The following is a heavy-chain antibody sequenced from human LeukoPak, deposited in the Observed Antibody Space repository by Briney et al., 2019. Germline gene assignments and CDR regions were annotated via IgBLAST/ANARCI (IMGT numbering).Heavy chain of an antibody. CDR1: GGTFSSYA. Sequence: SVKVSCKASGGTFSSYAISWVRQAPGQGLEWMGGIIPIFGTANYAQKFQGRVTITTDESTSTAYMELRSLRSDDTAVYYCARAGGIASARFDPWGQGTLVTVSS. CDR3: ARAGGIASARFDP. V-gene: IGHV1-69*05. J-gene: IGHJ5*02. CDR2: IIPIFGTA. D-gene: IGHD6-13*01.